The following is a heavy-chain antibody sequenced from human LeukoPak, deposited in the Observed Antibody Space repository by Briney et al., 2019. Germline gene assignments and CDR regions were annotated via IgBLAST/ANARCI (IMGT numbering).Heavy chain of an antibody. D-gene: IGHD3-22*01. V-gene: IGHV1-3*01. CDR1: GYTFTSYA. Sequence: ASVKVSCKASGYTFTSYAMHWVRQAPGQRLEWMGWINAGNGNTKYSQKFQGRVTITRDTSASTAYMELSSLRSEDTAVYYCARDGEYYYDSSGYYSYCDYWGQGTLVTVSS. J-gene: IGHJ4*02. CDR2: INAGNGNT. CDR3: ARDGEYYYDSSGYYSYCDY.